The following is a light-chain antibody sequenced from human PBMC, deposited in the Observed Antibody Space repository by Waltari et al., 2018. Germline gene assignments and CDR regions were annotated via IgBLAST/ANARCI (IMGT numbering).Light chain of an antibody. Sequence: QSALTQPRSVSGSPGKSVTISCTGTGSDVGGYNYVSWYQQHPGKAPKLMIYDVSKRPSGVPDRFSGSKSGNTASLTISGLQAEDEADYYCCSYAGSSWVFGGGTKLTVL. J-gene: IGLJ3*02. V-gene: IGLV2-11*01. CDR1: GSDVGGYNY. CDR2: DVS. CDR3: CSYAGSSWV.